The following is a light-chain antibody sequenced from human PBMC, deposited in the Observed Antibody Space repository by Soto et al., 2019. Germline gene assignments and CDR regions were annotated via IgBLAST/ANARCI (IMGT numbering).Light chain of an antibody. Sequence: QSVLTQPASVSGSPGQSITISCTGTSSDVGSYNLVSWYQQHPGKAPKLMIYEGSKRPSGVSNRFSGTKSGNTASLTISGLQAEDEADHYCCSYAGSRXVFGTGTKVTVL. J-gene: IGLJ1*01. CDR3: CSYAGSRXV. CDR2: EGS. V-gene: IGLV2-23*01. CDR1: SSDVGSYNL.